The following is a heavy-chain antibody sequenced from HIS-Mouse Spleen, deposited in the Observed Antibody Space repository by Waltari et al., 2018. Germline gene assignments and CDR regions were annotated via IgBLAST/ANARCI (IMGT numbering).Heavy chain of an antibody. D-gene: IGHD1-26*01. Sequence: VQLVESGGGLVQPGGSLRLSCAASGFTFSSYWMHWVRQAPGKGLVWVAVISDGGSNKYYADAVKGRFTISRDNSKNTLYLQMNSLRAEDTAVYYCAKDRGSQFDYWGQGTLVTVSS. CDR1: GFTFSSYW. J-gene: IGHJ4*02. CDR3: AKDRGSQFDY. CDR2: ISDGGSNK. V-gene: IGHV3-30*18.